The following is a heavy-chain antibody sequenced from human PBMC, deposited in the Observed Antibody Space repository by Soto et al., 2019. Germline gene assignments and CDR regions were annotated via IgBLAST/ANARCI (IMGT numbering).Heavy chain of an antibody. V-gene: IGHV1-69*01. CDR1: GGTFSRHA. CDR2: IIPIFGTA. Sequence: QVQLVQSGAEVRKPGSSVKVSCKASGGTFSRHAISWVRQAPGQGLEWMGGIIPIFGTANHAQKFQGRVTIIADESTSTVYMELSSLRSEDTAVYYCARVQADCGGDCYLIDYWGQGTLVTVSS. CDR3: ARVQADCGGDCYLIDY. D-gene: IGHD2-21*02. J-gene: IGHJ4*02.